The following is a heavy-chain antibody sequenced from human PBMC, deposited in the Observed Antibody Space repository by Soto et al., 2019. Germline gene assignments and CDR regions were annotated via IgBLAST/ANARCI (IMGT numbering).Heavy chain of an antibody. D-gene: IGHD3-3*01. CDR1: GFSLTSSGVA. Sequence: QITLKESGPALVKPTQTLTLTCTFSGFSLTSSGVAVGWLRQPPGKALQWLILLYGNDDKRYNPSLKSRLTITKDTSKNQVVLTMTNMDPVDTATYYCAHSQFGTFDIWGQGTMVTVSS. V-gene: IGHV2-5*01. J-gene: IGHJ3*02. CDR3: AHSQFGTFDI. CDR2: LYGNDDK.